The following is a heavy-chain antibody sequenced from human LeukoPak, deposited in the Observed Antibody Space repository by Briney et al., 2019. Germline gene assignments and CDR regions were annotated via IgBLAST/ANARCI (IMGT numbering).Heavy chain of an antibody. CDR1: GGSISSYY. CDR3: ARGRFRIMTH. CDR2: IYYSGST. J-gene: IGHJ4*02. V-gene: IGHV4-59*12. Sequence: SETLSLTCTVSGGSISSYYWSWIRQPPGKGLEWVGYIYYSGSTNYNPSLKSRVTISVDTSKNQFSLKLSSVTAADTAVYYCARGRFRIMTHWGQGTLVTVSS. D-gene: IGHD3-16*01.